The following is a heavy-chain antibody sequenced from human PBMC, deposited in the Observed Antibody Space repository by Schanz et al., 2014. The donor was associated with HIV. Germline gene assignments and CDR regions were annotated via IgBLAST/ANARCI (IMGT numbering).Heavy chain of an antibody. Sequence: EVQLVESGGGLVQPGGSLRLSCAASGFTFSRYWMTWVRQAPGKGLEWVANIKEDGRQKYHADSVKGRFTISRDNAKNSLFLQMESLRAEDTAVYFCAKSNGGDTAVVQYYSDYWGQGTLVSVSS. D-gene: IGHD5-18*01. CDR2: IKEDGRQK. V-gene: IGHV3-7*01. J-gene: IGHJ4*02. CDR1: GFTFSRYW. CDR3: AKSNGGDTAVVQYYSDY.